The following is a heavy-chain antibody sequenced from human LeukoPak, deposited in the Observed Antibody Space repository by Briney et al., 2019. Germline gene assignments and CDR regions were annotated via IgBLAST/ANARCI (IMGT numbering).Heavy chain of an antibody. V-gene: IGHV4-61*05. CDR1: GDSIRSSSYY. CDR3: ARAVGVYSGSYTFVDY. Sequence: SETLSLTCTVSGDSIRSSSYYWSWIRQPPGKGLEWIGYIYYSGSTNYNPSLKSRVTISVDTSNNQFSLKLSSVTAADTAVYYCARAVGVYSGSYTFVDYWGQGTLVTVSS. J-gene: IGHJ4*02. CDR2: IYYSGST. D-gene: IGHD1-26*01.